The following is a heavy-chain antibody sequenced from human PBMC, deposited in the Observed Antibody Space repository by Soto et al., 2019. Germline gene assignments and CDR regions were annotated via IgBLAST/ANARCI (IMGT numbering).Heavy chain of an antibody. J-gene: IGHJ6*02. D-gene: IGHD3-3*01. CDR3: AIDDLMTVDLDYDFWSAPRSGYYYYGMDV. V-gene: IGHV1-2*04. CDR2: INPNSGGT. CDR1: GYTFTGYY. Sequence: ASVKVSCKASGYTFTGYYMHWVRQAPGQGLEWMGWINPNSGGTNYAQKFQGWVTMTRDTSISTAYMELSRLRSDDTAVYYCAIDDLMTVDLDYDFWSAPRSGYYYYGMDVWGQGTAVTVSS.